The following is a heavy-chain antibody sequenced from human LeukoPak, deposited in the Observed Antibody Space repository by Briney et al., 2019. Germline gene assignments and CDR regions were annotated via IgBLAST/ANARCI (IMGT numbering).Heavy chain of an antibody. CDR1: GGSISSGGYY. Sequence: TLSLTCTVSGGSISSGGYYWSWIRQHPGKGLEWIGYIYYSGSTNYNPSLKSRVTMSVDTSKNQFSLKLSSVTAADTAVYYCARVGGGSGSPLDYYYYMDVWGKGTTVTVSS. D-gene: IGHD3-10*01. CDR3: ARVGGGSGSPLDYYYYMDV. CDR2: IYYSGST. J-gene: IGHJ6*03. V-gene: IGHV4-31*03.